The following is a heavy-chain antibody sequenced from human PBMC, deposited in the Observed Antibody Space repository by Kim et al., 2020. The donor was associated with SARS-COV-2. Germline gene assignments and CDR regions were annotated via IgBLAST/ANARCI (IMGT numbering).Heavy chain of an antibody. CDR3: AKARGRSGNYFLLGGAFDI. Sequence: GGSLRLSCVASGFTFSNYAMSWVRQAPGKGLEWVSANSGSGYSTYYADSVKGRFTISRDNSKNTLYLQMNSLRAEDTAVYYCAKARGRSGNYFLLGGAFDIWGRGTMVTVSS. CDR1: GFTFSNYA. V-gene: IGHV3-23*01. CDR2: NSGSGYST. D-gene: IGHD3-3*01. J-gene: IGHJ3*02.